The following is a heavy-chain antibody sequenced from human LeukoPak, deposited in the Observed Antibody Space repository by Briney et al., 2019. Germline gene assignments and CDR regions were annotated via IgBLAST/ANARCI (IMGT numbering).Heavy chain of an antibody. CDR3: ARGKGNYYDSSGYYYYYYGMDV. CDR2: IYYGGST. D-gene: IGHD3-22*01. V-gene: IGHV4-31*03. Sequence: SETLSLTCTVSGGSISSGGYYWSWIRQHPGKGLEWIGYIYYGGSTYYNPSLKSRVTMSVDTSKNQFSLKLSSVTAADTAVYYCARGKGNYYDSSGYYYYYYGMDVWGQGTTVTVSS. J-gene: IGHJ6*02. CDR1: GGSISSGGYY.